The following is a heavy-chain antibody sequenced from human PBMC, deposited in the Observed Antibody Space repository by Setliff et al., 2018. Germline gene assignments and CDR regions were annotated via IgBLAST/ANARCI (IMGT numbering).Heavy chain of an antibody. CDR3: ARDGVYYAMDV. Sequence: GGSLRLSCAASGFTFSDYYMSWVRQAPGKGLEWMSKISGGGTTIFSADSVRGRLTISRDNAKNSLYMQLSSLRAEDTAVYYCARDGVYYAMDVWGQGTSVTVSS. J-gene: IGHJ6*02. CDR2: ISGGGTTI. CDR1: GFTFSDYY. V-gene: IGHV3-11*04.